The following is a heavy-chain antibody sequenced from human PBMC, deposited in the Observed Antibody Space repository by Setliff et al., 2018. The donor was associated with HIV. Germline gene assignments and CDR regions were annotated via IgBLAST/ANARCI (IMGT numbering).Heavy chain of an antibody. Sequence: ASVKVSCKASGYSFASHSLHWVRQAPGQGLEWMGWINTGNGNTKYSQKFQDRVTIARDTSANTGYMELSGLRSEDTAVYYCARDRVPKRGYTYREPDFDSWGQGTLVTVSS. CDR3: ARDRVPKRGYTYREPDFDS. J-gene: IGHJ5*01. V-gene: IGHV1-3*04. CDR1: GYSFASHS. D-gene: IGHD5-12*01. CDR2: INTGNGNT.